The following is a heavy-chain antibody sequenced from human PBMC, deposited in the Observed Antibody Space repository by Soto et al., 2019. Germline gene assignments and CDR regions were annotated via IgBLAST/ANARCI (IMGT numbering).Heavy chain of an antibody. CDR3: ARVGITMVRGAIPDY. J-gene: IGHJ4*02. D-gene: IGHD3-10*01. V-gene: IGHV4-30-4*01. Sequence: QVQLQESGPGLVKPTQTLSLTCTVSGGSISSGDYYWSWIRQPPGKGLEWIGYIYYSGSTYYNPSLKSRVTISVDTSKNQFSLKLSSVTAADTAVYYCARVGITMVRGAIPDYWGQGTLVTVSS. CDR1: GGSISSGDYY. CDR2: IYYSGST.